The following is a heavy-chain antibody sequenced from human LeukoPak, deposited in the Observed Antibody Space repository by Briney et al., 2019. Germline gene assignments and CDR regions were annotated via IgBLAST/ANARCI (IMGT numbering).Heavy chain of an antibody. CDR3: AKDPAAAGTYNWFDP. V-gene: IGHV3-23*01. Sequence: GGSLRLSCAASGFTFSSYAMSWVRQAPGKGLEWVSAISGSGGSTYYADSVKGRFTISRDNSKNTLYLQMNSLRAEDTAVYYCAKDPAAAGTYNWFDPWGQGTLVTVSS. CDR1: GFTFSSYA. CDR2: ISGSGGST. J-gene: IGHJ5*02. D-gene: IGHD6-13*01.